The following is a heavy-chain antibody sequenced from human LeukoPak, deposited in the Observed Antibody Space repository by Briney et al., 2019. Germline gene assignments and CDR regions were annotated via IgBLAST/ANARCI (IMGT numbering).Heavy chain of an antibody. CDR1: GFAFSSYW. J-gene: IGHJ3*02. D-gene: IGHD2-2*01. Sequence: PGGSLRLSCAASGFAFSSYWMTWVRQAPGKGLEWVANIKQDGSEKYYVDSVKGRFTVSRDNAKNSLYLQMNSLRADDTAAYYCARIGYCSSTSCSHTFDIWGQGTMVTVSS. V-gene: IGHV3-7*01. CDR2: IKQDGSEK. CDR3: ARIGYCSSTSCSHTFDI.